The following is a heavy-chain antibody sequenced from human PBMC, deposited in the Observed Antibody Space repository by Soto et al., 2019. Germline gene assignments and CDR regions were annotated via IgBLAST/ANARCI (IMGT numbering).Heavy chain of an antibody. CDR1: GYTLTELS. J-gene: IGHJ5*02. D-gene: IGHD1-26*01. CDR3: TREEILVAYNYFDP. CDR2: IDPDDGKT. Sequence: ASVKVSCKVSGYTLTELSMHWVRQAPGQGLEWMGGIDPDDGKTIYAQKFQGRVTITADESTSTAYMELSSLRSEDTAVYYCTREEILVAYNYFDPWGQGTLVTVSS. V-gene: IGHV1-24*01.